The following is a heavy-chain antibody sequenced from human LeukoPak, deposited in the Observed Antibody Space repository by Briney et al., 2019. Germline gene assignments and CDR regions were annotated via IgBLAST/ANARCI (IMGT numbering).Heavy chain of an antibody. CDR3: ASDTDYYDSSGSQVYYYGMDV. J-gene: IGHJ6*02. CDR1: GFTFSSYA. CDR2: ISGSGGST. Sequence: PGGSLRLSCAASGFTFSSYAMSWVRQAPGKGLEWVSAISGSGGSTYYADSVKGRFTISRDNSKNTPYLQMNSLRAEDTAVYYCASDTDYYDSSGSQVYYYGMDVWGQGTTVTVSS. V-gene: IGHV3-23*01. D-gene: IGHD3-22*01.